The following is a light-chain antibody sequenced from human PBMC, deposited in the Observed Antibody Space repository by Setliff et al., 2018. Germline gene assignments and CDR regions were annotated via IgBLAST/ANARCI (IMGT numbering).Light chain of an antibody. V-gene: IGLV1-44*01. Sequence: QSALTQPPSASGTPGQRVTISCSGTSSNIGNNAVNWYQQFPGTAPKLLIQTNSRRHSGVPDRFSGSKSGASASLAISGLQSGDEADYYCAVWDDNLNGPVFGGGTKVTVL. CDR3: AVWDDNLNGPV. J-gene: IGLJ2*01. CDR1: SSNIGNNA. CDR2: TNS.